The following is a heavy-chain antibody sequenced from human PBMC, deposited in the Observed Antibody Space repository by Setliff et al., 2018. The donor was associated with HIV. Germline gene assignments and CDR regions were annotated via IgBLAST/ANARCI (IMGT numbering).Heavy chain of an antibody. J-gene: IGHJ4*02. V-gene: IGHV4-39*01. CDR3: ARRDTAMVGFDY. CDR1: GGSISSYY. D-gene: IGHD5-18*01. CDR2: IYYSGST. Sequence: PSETLSLTCTVSGGSISSYYWGWIRQPPGKGLEWIGSIYYSGSTYYNPSLKSRVTISVDTSKNQFSLKLSSVTAADTAVYYCARRDTAMVGFDYWGQGTLVTVSS.